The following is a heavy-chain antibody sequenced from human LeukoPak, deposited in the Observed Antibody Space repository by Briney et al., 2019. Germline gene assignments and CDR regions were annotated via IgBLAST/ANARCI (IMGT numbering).Heavy chain of an antibody. CDR2: IIPIFGTA. Sequence: SVKVSCKASGGTFSSYAISWVRQAPGQGLEWMGGIIPIFGTANYAQKFQGRVTITADESTSTTYMELSSLRSEDTAVYYCARILYYYDSSGPGEYWYFDLWGRGTLVTVSS. V-gene: IGHV1-69*13. CDR1: GGTFSSYA. D-gene: IGHD3-22*01. CDR3: ARILYYYDSSGPGEYWYFDL. J-gene: IGHJ2*01.